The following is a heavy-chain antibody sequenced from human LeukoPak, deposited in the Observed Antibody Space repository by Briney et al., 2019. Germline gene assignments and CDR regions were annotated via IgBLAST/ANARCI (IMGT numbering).Heavy chain of an antibody. Sequence: PGGSLRLSCAASGFTFSNAWMSWVRQAPGKGLEWVGRIKSKTDGGTTDYAAPVKGRFTISRDDSKNTLYLQMNSLKTEDTAVYYCTTDSSEPYYDILTGYYINWDYWGQGTLVTVSS. J-gene: IGHJ4*02. V-gene: IGHV3-15*01. D-gene: IGHD3-9*01. CDR1: GFTFSNAW. CDR2: IKSKTDGGTT. CDR3: TTDSSEPYYDILTGYYINWDY.